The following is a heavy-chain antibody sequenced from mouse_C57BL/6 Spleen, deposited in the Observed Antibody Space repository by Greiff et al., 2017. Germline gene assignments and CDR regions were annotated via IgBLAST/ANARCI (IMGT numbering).Heavy chain of an antibody. D-gene: IGHD1-1*01. CDR2: ISSGGSYT. J-gene: IGHJ2*01. V-gene: IGHV5-6*01. CDR1: GFTFSSYG. Sequence: EVQLVESGGDLVKPGGSLKLSCAASGFTFSSYGMSWVRPTPDKRLEWVATISSGGSYTYYPDSVKGRFTISRDNAKNTLYLQMSSLKSEDTAMYYCARQGGDYGSSYFDYWGQGTTLTVSS. CDR3: ARQGGDYGSSYFDY.